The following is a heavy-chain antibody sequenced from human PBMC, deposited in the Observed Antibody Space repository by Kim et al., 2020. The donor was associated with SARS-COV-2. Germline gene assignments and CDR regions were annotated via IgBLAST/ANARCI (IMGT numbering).Heavy chain of an antibody. D-gene: IGHD2-15*01. CDR1: GYTFTTHD. J-gene: IGHJ5*02. CDR2: LNPKRGYT. Sequence: ASVKVSCKATGYTFTTHDINWVRQAIGQGLEWMGRLNPKRGYTGYAQKCQGRVTMTRNTSTITVYIELYSLKSEDTAVHYCERGAYFSGTTCSLNWFDPW. V-gene: IGHV1-8*01. CDR3: ERGAYFSGTTCSLNWFDP.